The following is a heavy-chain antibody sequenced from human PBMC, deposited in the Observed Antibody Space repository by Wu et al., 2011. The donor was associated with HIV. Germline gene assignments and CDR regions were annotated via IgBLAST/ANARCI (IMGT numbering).Heavy chain of an antibody. CDR3: ARETKGVVVVVAATSHFDY. CDR1: GYPFTKYY. CDR2: VNPSSGGT. Sequence: QGQLEQSGAEVKKPGASVQVSCKASGYPFTKYYMHWVRQAPGQGLEWMGSVNPSSGGTKTAQNFQGRVIMTRDASISTAYMELSNLRSDDTAVYYCARETKGVVVVVAATSHFDYWGQGTLVTVSS. J-gene: IGHJ4*02. D-gene: IGHD2-15*01. V-gene: IGHV1-2*02.